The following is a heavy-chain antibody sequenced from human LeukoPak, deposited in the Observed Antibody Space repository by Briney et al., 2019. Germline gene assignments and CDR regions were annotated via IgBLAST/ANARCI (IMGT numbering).Heavy chain of an antibody. CDR3: AREEIQLWLPYYYYMDV. V-gene: IGHV3-30*03. CDR1: GFIFTDYW. D-gene: IGHD5-18*01. J-gene: IGHJ6*03. CDR2: ISYDGSYK. Sequence: SGGSLRLSCAASGFIFTDYWMAWVRQAPGKGLEWVAVISYDGSYKDYADSVKGRFTISRDNAKNSLYLQMNSLRAEDTAVYYCAREEIQLWLPYYYYMDVWGKGTTVTVSS.